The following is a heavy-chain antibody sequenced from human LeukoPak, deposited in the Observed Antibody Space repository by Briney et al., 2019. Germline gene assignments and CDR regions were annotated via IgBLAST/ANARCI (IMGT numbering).Heavy chain of an antibody. Sequence: GGSLRLSCAASGFTFSSYRMSWVRQAPGKGLEWVANIKQDGSEKYYVDSVKGRFTISRDNAKNSLYLQMNSLRAEDTDVYYCARDYYDYVWGSYRYTFDYWGQGTLVTVSS. J-gene: IGHJ4*02. CDR2: IKQDGSEK. D-gene: IGHD3-16*02. V-gene: IGHV3-7*01. CDR3: ARDYYDYVWGSYRYTFDY. CDR1: GFTFSSYR.